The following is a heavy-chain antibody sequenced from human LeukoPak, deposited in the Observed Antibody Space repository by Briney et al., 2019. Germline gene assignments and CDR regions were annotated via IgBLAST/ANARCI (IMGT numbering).Heavy chain of an antibody. CDR1: GFAFSTYT. V-gene: IGHV3-23*01. CDR3: AKDMVPDGFWEVDY. Sequence: GGSLRLSCGASGFAFSTYTMSWVRQAPGEGLEWVSSLVATGETRYADSVKGRFTISRDNSKSTLYLQMSGLRAEDTAIYYCAKDMVPDGFWEVDYWGLGTPVTVSS. CDR2: LVATGET. D-gene: IGHD3-10*01. J-gene: IGHJ4*02.